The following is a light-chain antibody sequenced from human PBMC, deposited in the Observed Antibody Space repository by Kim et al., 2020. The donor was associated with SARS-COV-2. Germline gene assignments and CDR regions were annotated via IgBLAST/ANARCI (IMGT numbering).Light chain of an antibody. V-gene: IGLV1-47*01. CDR2: RNN. CDR1: SSNIVSNY. Sequence: QRVTISGSGSSSNIVSNYVYWYQQLPGTAPKLLIYRNNQRPSGVPDRFSGSKSGTSASLAISGLRSEDVADYYCAAWDDSLSGWVFGGGTQLTVL. J-gene: IGLJ3*02. CDR3: AAWDDSLSGWV.